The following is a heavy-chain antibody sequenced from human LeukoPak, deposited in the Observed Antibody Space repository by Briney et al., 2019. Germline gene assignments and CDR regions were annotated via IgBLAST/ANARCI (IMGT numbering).Heavy chain of an antibody. Sequence: SQTLSLTCTVSGGSISRSSYYWPWIRQHPGKGLEWIGYIYYSGTTFYNPSLKSRITISVDTSKNQFSLKLSSVTAADTAVYYCARGGYISHWFDPWGQGTLVTVSS. V-gene: IGHV4-31*03. CDR1: GGSISRSSYY. J-gene: IGHJ5*02. D-gene: IGHD5-24*01. CDR3: ARGGYISHWFDP. CDR2: IYYSGTT.